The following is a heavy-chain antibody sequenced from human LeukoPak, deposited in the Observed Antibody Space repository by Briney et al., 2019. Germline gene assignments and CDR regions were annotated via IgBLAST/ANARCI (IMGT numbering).Heavy chain of an antibody. Sequence: SETLSLTCTVSGGSISSSSYYWGWIRQPPGKGLEWIGSIYYSGSTYYNPSLKSRVTISVDTSKNQFSLKLSSVTAADTAVYYCARLVGATIGEIDYWGQGTLVTVSS. CDR2: IYYSGST. CDR1: GGSISSSSYY. J-gene: IGHJ4*02. CDR3: ARLVGATIGEIDY. V-gene: IGHV4-39*01. D-gene: IGHD1-26*01.